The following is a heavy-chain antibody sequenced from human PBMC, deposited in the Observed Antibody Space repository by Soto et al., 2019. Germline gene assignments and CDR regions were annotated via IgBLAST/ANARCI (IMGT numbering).Heavy chain of an antibody. J-gene: IGHJ3*01. CDR1: GFTFDAYP. CDR2: LAWHGGSI. V-gene: IGHV3-9*01. Sequence: EVQLVESGGGLVQPGRSLRLSCAASGFTFDAYPMHWVRQAPGKGLEWVAGLAWHGGSIEYVDSVEGRFTISRDNAKNSLYLQMSSLRDEDTALYYCVRDDAFDFWGQGTQVTVSS. CDR3: VRDDAFDF.